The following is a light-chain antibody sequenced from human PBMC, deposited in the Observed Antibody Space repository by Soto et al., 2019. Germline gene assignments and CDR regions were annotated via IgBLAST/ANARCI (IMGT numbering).Light chain of an antibody. CDR1: QSVSSN. Sequence: EIVMTQSPATLSVSPGERATLFCRASQSVSSNLAWYQQKPGQTPRLLIYGASTRANGIPARFSGSGSGTEFSITISSLQSEDCAFYYCKQYNHWRTCGQGTRVEIK. J-gene: IGKJ1*01. CDR3: KQYNHWRT. V-gene: IGKV3-15*01. CDR2: GAS.